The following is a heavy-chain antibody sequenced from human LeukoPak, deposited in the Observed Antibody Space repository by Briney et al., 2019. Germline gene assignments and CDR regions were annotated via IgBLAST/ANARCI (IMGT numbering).Heavy chain of an antibody. V-gene: IGHV1-46*01. CDR1: GYTFTSYY. CDR2: INPSGGST. Sequence: VASVKVSCKASGYTFTSYYIHWVRQAPGQGLEWMGIINPSGGSTSYAQEFQGRVTMTRDMSTSTVYMELSSLRSEDTAVYYCARLPVGATSWTDYWGQGTLVAVSS. CDR3: ARLPVGATSWTDY. J-gene: IGHJ4*02. D-gene: IGHD1-26*01.